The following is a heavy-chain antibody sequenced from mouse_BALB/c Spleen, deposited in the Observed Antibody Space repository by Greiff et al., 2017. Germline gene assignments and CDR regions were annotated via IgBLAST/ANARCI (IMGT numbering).Heavy chain of an antibody. CDR1: GFTFSSYT. CDR2: ISSGGSYT. J-gene: IGHJ2*01. Sequence: EVLLVESGGGLVKPGGSLKLSCAASGFTFSSYTMSWVRQTPEKRLEWVATISSGGSYTYYPDSVKGRFTISRDNAKNTLYLQMSSLKSEDTAMYYCTREYDGAYYFDYWGQGTTLTVSS. CDR3: TREYDGAYYFDY. D-gene: IGHD2-14*01. V-gene: IGHV5-6-4*01.